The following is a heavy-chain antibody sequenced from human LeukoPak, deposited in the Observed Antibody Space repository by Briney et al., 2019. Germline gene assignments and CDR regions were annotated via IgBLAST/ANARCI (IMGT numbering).Heavy chain of an antibody. CDR2: ISYDGSNK. Sequence: GGSLRLSCAASGFTFSSYAMHWVRQAPGKGLEWVADISYDGSNKYYADSVKGRFTISRDNSKNTLYLQMNSLRAEDTAVYYCARDSVLRYFDWLSKNWYFDLWGHGTLVTVSS. D-gene: IGHD3-9*01. V-gene: IGHV3-30*04. CDR1: GFTFSSYA. J-gene: IGHJ2*01. CDR3: ARDSVLRYFDWLSKNWYFDL.